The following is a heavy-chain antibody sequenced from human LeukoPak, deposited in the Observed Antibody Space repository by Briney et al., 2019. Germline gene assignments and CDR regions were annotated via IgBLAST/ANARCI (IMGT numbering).Heavy chain of an antibody. J-gene: IGHJ1*01. Sequence: HGASLKISFKVSGFTFTNYWIGWVRPLPGKGLEWVGIIYPGDSHTRYSPSFQGQVTISADKSINTAYLKWGGLRASDTAMYFCASGYGDYISEYFKFWGQGTLVTVSS. CDR2: IYPGDSHT. V-gene: IGHV5-51*01. CDR1: GFTFTNYW. CDR3: ASGYGDYISEYFKF. D-gene: IGHD4-17*01.